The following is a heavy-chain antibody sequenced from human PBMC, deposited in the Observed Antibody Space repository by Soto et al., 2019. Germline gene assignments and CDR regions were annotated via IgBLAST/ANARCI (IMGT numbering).Heavy chain of an antibody. V-gene: IGHV1-2*04. CDR2: INPNSGGT. D-gene: IGHD1-1*01. J-gene: IGHJ3*02. CDR1: GYTFTGYY. CDR3: ARGSNWNDVSSSHDAFDI. Sequence: ASVKVSCKASGYTFTGYYMHWVRQAPGQGLEWMGWINPNSGGTNYAQKFRGWVTMTRDTSTSTAYMELSRLRSDDTAVYYCARGSNWNDVSSSHDAFDIWGQGTMVTVSS.